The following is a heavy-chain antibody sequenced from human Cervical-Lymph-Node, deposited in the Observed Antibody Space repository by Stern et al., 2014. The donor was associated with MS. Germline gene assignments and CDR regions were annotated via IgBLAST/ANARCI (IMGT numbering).Heavy chain of an antibody. CDR1: GYTFTSYA. CDR3: ARGGSGSSNRFMDV. Sequence: QVQLVQSGAEVKKPGASVKVSCKASGYTFTSYAMHWVRQAPGQRLEWMGWINAGNGNTKYSQKFQGRVTITRDTSSSTAYMELSSLRSEDTAVYYCARGGSGSSNRFMDVWGQGTTVTVSS. CDR2: INAGNGNT. J-gene: IGHJ6*02. V-gene: IGHV1-3*01. D-gene: IGHD6-19*01.